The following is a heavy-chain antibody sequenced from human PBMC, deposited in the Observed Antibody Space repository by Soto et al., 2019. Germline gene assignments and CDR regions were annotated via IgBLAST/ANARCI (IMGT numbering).Heavy chain of an antibody. J-gene: IGHJ4*02. D-gene: IGHD2-21*01. Sequence: QVQLVQSGAEVKKPGASVKVSCKASGYTFTGYYMHWVRQAPGQGLEWMGWINPNSGGTNYAQKFQGWVTMTRDTSISTDYMELSRLRSDDTAVYYCARDTAIRGNYFDYWGQGTLVTVSS. CDR1: GYTFTGYY. V-gene: IGHV1-2*04. CDR3: ARDTAIRGNYFDY. CDR2: INPNSGGT.